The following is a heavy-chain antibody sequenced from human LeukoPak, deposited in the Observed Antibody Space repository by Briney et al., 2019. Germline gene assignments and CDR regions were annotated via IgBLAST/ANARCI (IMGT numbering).Heavy chain of an antibody. V-gene: IGHV3-30-3*01. CDR2: ISYDGSNK. J-gene: IGHJ4*02. Sequence: QPGRSLRLSCAASGFTFSSYAMHWVRQAPGKGREWVAVISYDGSNKYYADSVKGQFTISRDNSKNTLHLQVNSLRAEDTAVYYCARDLYVAPPQLFDYWGQGTLVTVSS. CDR3: ARDLYVAPPQLFDY. CDR1: GFTFSSYA. D-gene: IGHD3-16*01.